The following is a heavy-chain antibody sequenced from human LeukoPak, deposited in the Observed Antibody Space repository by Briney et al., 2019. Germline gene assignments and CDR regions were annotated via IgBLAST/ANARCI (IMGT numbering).Heavy chain of an antibody. CDR1: GFPFRRFW. V-gene: IGHV3-7*01. Sequence: GGSMRLSWAASGFPFRRFWMSWVRQAPGKGMEWLGHINQEAARTDHADSMKGRFTFSRDNARNLLDLHMNSLRAEDTAVYYCAKYLSRAIDSWGQGILVSVSS. D-gene: IGHD2/OR15-2a*01. J-gene: IGHJ4*02. CDR3: AKYLSRAIDS. CDR2: INQEAART.